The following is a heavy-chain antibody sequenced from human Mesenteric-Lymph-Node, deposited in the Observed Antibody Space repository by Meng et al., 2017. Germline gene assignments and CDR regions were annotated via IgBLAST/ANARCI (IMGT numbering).Heavy chain of an antibody. CDR1: GFTFASSA. Sequence: GGSLRLSCVASGFTFASSAMHWVRQAPGKGLEWVTVVSSFVNNKYYADSVEGRFTISRDNSKNTLFLEMNSLRPEDTAVYYCAKDGGVGFTDFDYWSQGNLVNGAS. J-gene: IGHJ4*02. CDR3: AKDGGVGFTDFDY. D-gene: IGHD3-16*01. CDR2: VSSFVNNK. V-gene: IGHV3-30*01.